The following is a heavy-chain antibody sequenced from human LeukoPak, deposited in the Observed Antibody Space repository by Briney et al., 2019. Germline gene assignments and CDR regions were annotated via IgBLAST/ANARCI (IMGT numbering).Heavy chain of an antibody. CDR1: GYTFTGYY. D-gene: IGHD3-10*01. CDR3: ARGGPHVLLWFGELSMDV. Sequence: GASVKVSCKASGYTFTGYYMHWVRQAPGQGLEWMGWINPNSGGTNYAQKFQGRVTMTRDTSISTAYMELSRLRSDDTDVYYCARGGPHVLLWFGELSMDVWGKGTTVTVSS. V-gene: IGHV1-2*02. CDR2: INPNSGGT. J-gene: IGHJ6*04.